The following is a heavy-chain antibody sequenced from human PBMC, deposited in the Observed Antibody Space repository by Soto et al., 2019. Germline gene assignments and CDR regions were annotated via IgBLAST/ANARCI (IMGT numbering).Heavy chain of an antibody. Sequence: GASVKVSCKASGYTFTSYGISWVRQAPGQGLEWMGWISAYNGNTNYAQKLQGRVTMTTDTSTSTAYMELRSLRSDDTAVYYCARENQVTIFGVASYGMDVWGQGTTVTVSS. D-gene: IGHD3-3*01. J-gene: IGHJ6*02. V-gene: IGHV1-18*01. CDR3: ARENQVTIFGVASYGMDV. CDR2: ISAYNGNT. CDR1: GYTFTSYG.